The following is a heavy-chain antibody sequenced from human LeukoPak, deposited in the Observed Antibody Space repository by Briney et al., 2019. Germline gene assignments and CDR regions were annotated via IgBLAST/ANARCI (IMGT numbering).Heavy chain of an antibody. Sequence: SETLSLTCTVSGGSLSSGSYYWSWIRQPAGKGLEWIGRIYTSGSTNYNPSLKSRVTISVDTSKNQFSLKLSSVTAADTAVYYCARELTRGGTRDWFDPWGQGTLVTVSS. CDR1: GGSLSSGSYY. V-gene: IGHV4-61*02. J-gene: IGHJ5*02. CDR3: ARELTRGGTRDWFDP. D-gene: IGHD3-16*01. CDR2: IYTSGST.